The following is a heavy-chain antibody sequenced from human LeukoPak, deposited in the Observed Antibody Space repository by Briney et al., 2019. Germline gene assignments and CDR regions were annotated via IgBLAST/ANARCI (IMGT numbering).Heavy chain of an antibody. V-gene: IGHV4-38-2*01. J-gene: IGHJ5*02. CDR1: GYSISSGYY. Sequence: SETLSLTCSVSGYSISSGYYWGCIRQPPGKGLEWIGSIYHSGSTYCNPSLKSRVIISVDMSKNQFSLRLTSVTAADTAVFYCARHGWSYASGTYYTFDPWGQGTLVTVSS. CDR3: ARHGWSYASGTYYTFDP. D-gene: IGHD3-10*01. CDR2: IYHSGST.